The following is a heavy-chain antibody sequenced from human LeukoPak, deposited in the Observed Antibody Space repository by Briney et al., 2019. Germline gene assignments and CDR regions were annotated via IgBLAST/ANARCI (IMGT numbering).Heavy chain of an antibody. CDR1: GLTLSSYW. V-gene: IGHV3-74*01. J-gene: IGHJ4*02. D-gene: IGHD1-26*01. Sequence: GGPLRLSCAASGLTLSSYWMHWVRQAPGKGLVWVSRIDTDGSFTSYADSVRGRFTISRDNAKNTLYLQMSSLRAEDTAVYYCIRGTVGAPGNDYWGQGTLVTVSS. CDR3: IRGTVGAPGNDY. CDR2: IDTDGSFT.